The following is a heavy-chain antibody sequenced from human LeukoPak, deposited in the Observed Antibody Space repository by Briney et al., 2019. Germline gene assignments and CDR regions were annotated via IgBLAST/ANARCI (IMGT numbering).Heavy chain of an antibody. J-gene: IGHJ6*03. Sequence: GASVKVSCKASGYTFTSYDINWVRQATGQGLEWMGWMNPNSGNTGYAQKFQGRVTITRNTSISTAYMELSSLRSKDTAVYYCARVRYCSSTSCYRRYYYYMDVWGKGTTVTVSS. V-gene: IGHV1-8*03. CDR2: MNPNSGNT. CDR3: ARVRYCSSTSCYRRYYYYMDV. D-gene: IGHD2-2*01. CDR1: GYTFTSYD.